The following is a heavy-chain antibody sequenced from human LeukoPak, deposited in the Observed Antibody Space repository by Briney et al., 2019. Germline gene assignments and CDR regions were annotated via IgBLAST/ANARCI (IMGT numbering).Heavy chain of an antibody. CDR1: GDSIGSGSFY. J-gene: IGHJ5*02. CDR2: IYTSGST. Sequence: SETLSLTCTVSGDSIGSGSFYWSWIRQPAGKGLEWIGRIYTSGSTDYNPSLKSRVTISIDTSKNQFSLKLNSVTDADAAVYYCARGVSQVRGMWFDPWGQGTLVTVSS. V-gene: IGHV4-61*02. CDR3: ARGVSQVRGMWFDP. D-gene: IGHD3-10*01.